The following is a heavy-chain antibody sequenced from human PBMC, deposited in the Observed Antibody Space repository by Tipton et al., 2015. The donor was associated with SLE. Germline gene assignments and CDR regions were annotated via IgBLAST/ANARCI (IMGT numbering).Heavy chain of an antibody. CDR3: TRDRTPDYYYYYMDV. D-gene: IGHD2-15*01. CDR1: GVSISSSRYYST. J-gene: IGHJ6*03. V-gene: IGHV4-61*02. CDR2: ISSTGST. Sequence: TLSLTCTVSGVSISSSRYYSTWSWIRQSAGKGLDWIGRISSTGSTNYNPSLKSRVTMSVDTSKNQFSLRVTSVTAADSAIYYRTRDRTPDYYYYYMDVWGQGTTGTVSS.